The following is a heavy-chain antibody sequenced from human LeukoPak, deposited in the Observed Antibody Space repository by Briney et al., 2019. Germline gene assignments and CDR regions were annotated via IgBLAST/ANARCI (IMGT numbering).Heavy chain of an antibody. CDR3: AKDGGDDSSGYDAFDI. CDR1: GFTFSSYA. CDR2: ISGSGGST. V-gene: IGHV3-23*01. J-gene: IGHJ3*02. D-gene: IGHD3-22*01. Sequence: PGGSLRLSCAASGFTFSSYAMNWVRQAPGKGLEWVSAISGSGGSTYYADSVKGRFTISRDNSKNTLYLQMNSLRAEDTAVYYCAKDGGDDSSGYDAFDIWGQGTMVTVSS.